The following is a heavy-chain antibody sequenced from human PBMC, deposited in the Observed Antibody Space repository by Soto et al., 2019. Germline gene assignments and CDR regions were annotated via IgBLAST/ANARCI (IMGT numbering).Heavy chain of an antibody. CDR2: ISHDGART. CDR3: ARDKDWGWHDY. V-gene: IGHV3-30-3*01. Sequence: QVQLVESGGGIVQPGESLRLSCEASGFTFISYSIHWVRQAAGKGLEWVATISHDGARTSYADSVNGRFTISRDNSKTTVYLEMNSLRVEDTAVYHCARDKDWGWHDYWGQGTLVTVSS. CDR1: GFTFISYS. J-gene: IGHJ4*02. D-gene: IGHD2-8*02.